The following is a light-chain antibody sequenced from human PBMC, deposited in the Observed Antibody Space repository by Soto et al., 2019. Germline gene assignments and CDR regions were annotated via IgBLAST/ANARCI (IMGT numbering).Light chain of an antibody. V-gene: IGKV3-20*01. CDR3: QQYGSSPPIT. CDR2: GAS. CDR1: QSVSNN. J-gene: IGKJ5*01. Sequence: EIAMRPSPAILSVSSGERATISCLASQSVSNNLAWYQQKPGQAPRLLIYGASSRATGIPDRFSGSGSGTDFTLTISRLEPEDFAVYYCQQYGSSPPITFGQGTLLEIK.